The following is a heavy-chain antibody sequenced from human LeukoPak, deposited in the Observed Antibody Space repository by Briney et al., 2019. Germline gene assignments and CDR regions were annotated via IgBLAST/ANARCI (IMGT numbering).Heavy chain of an antibody. D-gene: IGHD3-22*01. CDR3: ASEGNYDSSGYSRYNYYYMDV. J-gene: IGHJ6*03. CDR1: GGTFSNYS. Sequence: GASVKVSCKGSGGTFSNYSISWVRQAPGQGLEWMGGIIPAFGTAHYAQKFQGRVTFTTDESTTTAYMEMRSLRSEDTAVYYCASEGNYDSSGYSRYNYYYMDVWGKGTAVTVSS. V-gene: IGHV1-69*05. CDR2: IIPAFGTA.